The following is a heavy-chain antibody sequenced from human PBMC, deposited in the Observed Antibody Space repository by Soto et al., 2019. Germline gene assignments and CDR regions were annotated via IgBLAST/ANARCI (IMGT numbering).Heavy chain of an antibody. D-gene: IGHD5-18*01. CDR2: MKQDGREK. CDR1: GFTFSSHW. Sequence: EVQLVESGGGLVQPGGSLRLSCAASGFTFSSHWMSWVRQAPGKGLEWVANMKQDGREKYYVDSVKGRFTISRDNAKNSLYLQMNSLRVEDTAVYYCARPVGGYSYGFDYWGQGTLVTVSS. CDR3: ARPVGGYSYGFDY. V-gene: IGHV3-7*03. J-gene: IGHJ4*02.